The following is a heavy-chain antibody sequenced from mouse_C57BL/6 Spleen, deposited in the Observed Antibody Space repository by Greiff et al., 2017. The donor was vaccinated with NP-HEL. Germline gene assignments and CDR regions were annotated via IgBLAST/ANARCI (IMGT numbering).Heavy chain of an antibody. CDR3: ARGLRPHFDY. J-gene: IGHJ2*01. D-gene: IGHD2-4*01. CDR1: GYAFSSSW. CDR2: IYPGDGDT. Sequence: VQLQQSGPELVKPGASVKISCKASGYAFSSSWMNWVKQRPGKGLEWIGRIYPGDGDTNYNGKFKGKATLTADKTSSTAYMQLSSLTSEDSAVYFCARGLRPHFDYWGQGTPLTVSS. V-gene: IGHV1-82*01.